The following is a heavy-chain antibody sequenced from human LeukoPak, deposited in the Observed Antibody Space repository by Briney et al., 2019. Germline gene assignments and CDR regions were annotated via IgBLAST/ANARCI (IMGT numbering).Heavy chain of an antibody. V-gene: IGHV4-30-2*06. CDR3: ARVKRTVEYSSSSTANWFDP. D-gene: IGHD6-6*01. CDR2: TYHTGGA. J-gene: IGHJ5*02. CDR1: GVSIRGSGWY. Sequence: PSETLSLTCSVSGVSIRGSGWYWSWLRQSPGKDLELIGYTYHTGGAYYSPSLKSRVAISVDRYKNQFSLNLRSVTAADTAVYYCARVKRTVEYSSSSTANWFDPWGQGTLVTVSS.